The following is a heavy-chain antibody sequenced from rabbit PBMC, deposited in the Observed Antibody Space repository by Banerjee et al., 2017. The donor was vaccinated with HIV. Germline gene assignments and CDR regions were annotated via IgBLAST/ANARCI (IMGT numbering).Heavy chain of an antibody. Sequence: QSLEESGGDLVKPGASLTLTCTASGFSFSSSYYMCWVRQAPGKGLEWIACIYAGSSGSTYYASWAKGRFTISKTSSTTVTLQMTSLTAADTATYFCARETGYAGYGYGYYFNLWGQGTLVTVS. J-gene: IGHJ4*01. V-gene: IGHV1S40*01. CDR3: ARETGYAGYGYGYYFNL. CDR1: GFSFSSSYY. CDR2: IYAGSSGST. D-gene: IGHD6-1*01.